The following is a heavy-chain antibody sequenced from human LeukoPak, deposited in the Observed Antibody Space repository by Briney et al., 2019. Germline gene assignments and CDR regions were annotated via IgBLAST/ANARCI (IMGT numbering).Heavy chain of an antibody. CDR3: AKDSQYYDSSGYYYFDY. J-gene: IGHJ4*02. CDR2: ISGSGGST. D-gene: IGHD3-22*01. Sequence: GGSLRLSRAASGFTFSSYAMSWVRQAPGKGLDWVSAISGSGGSTYYADSVKGRFTISRDNSKNTLYLQMNSLRAEDTAVYYCAKDSQYYDSSGYYYFDYWGQGTLVTVSS. CDR1: GFTFSSYA. V-gene: IGHV3-23*01.